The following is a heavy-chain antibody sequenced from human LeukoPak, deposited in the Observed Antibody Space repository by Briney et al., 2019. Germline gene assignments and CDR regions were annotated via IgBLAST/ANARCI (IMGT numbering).Heavy chain of an antibody. CDR1: GGSISSGGYY. CDR3: ARVDILTGYYYFDY. Sequence: PSETLSLTCTVSGGSISSGGYYWSWIRQHPGKGLEWIGYIYYSGSTYYNPSLKSRVTTSVDTSKNQFSLKLSSVTAADTAVYYCARVDILTGYYYFDYWGQGTLVTVSS. V-gene: IGHV4-31*03. J-gene: IGHJ4*02. D-gene: IGHD3-9*01. CDR2: IYYSGST.